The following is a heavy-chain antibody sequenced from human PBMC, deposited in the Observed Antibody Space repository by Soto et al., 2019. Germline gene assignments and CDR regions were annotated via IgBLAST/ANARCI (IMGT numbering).Heavy chain of an antibody. V-gene: IGHV1-2*04. CDR1: GYTFTGYY. J-gene: IGHJ6*03. Sequence: RASVKVSCKASGYTFTGYYMHWVRQAPGQGLEWMGWINPNSGGTNYAQKFQGWVTMTRDTSISTAYMELGRLRSDDTAVYYCALGGVAARPENKNYYYYYMDVWGKGTTVTVSS. CDR2: INPNSGGT. CDR3: ALGGVAARPENKNYYYYYMDV. D-gene: IGHD6-6*01.